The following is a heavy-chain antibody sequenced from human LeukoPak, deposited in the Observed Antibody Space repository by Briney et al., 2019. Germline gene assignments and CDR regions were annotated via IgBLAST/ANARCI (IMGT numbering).Heavy chain of an antibody. CDR1: GFTFSSYA. V-gene: IGHV3-23*01. Sequence: AGGSLRLSCAASGFTFSSYAMSWVRQAPGKWLEWVSAIIGSGGSTYYADSVKGRFTISRDNSKNTLYLQMNSLRAEDTAVYYCAKTGLYYDFWSGYQFDYWGQGTLVTVSS. J-gene: IGHJ4*02. D-gene: IGHD3-3*01. CDR2: IIGSGGST. CDR3: AKTGLYYDFWSGYQFDY.